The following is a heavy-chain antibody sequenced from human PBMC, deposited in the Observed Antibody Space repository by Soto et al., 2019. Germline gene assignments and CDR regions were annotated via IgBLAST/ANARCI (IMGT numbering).Heavy chain of an antibody. CDR3: AFSMITFGGVIEESAFDI. J-gene: IGHJ3*02. CDR2: IYYSGST. V-gene: IGHV4-59*01. Sequence: SETLSLTCTVSGGSISSYYWSWIRQPPGKGLEWIGYIYYSGSTNYNPSLKSRVTISVDTSKNQFSLKLSSVTAADTVVYYCAFSMITFGGVIEESAFDIWGQGTMVTVSS. CDR1: GGSISSYY. D-gene: IGHD3-16*02.